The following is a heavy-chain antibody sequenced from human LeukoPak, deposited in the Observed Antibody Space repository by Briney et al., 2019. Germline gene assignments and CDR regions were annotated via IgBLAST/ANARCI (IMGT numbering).Heavy chain of an antibody. V-gene: IGHV4-59*12. D-gene: IGHD4-23*01. Sequence: SETLSLTCTVSGGSISSYYWSWIQQPPGKGLEWIGYIYYSGSTNYNPSLKSRVTISVDTSKNQFSLKLSSVTAADTAVYYCARSLRWFYNWFDPWGQGTLVTVSS. J-gene: IGHJ5*02. CDR1: GGSISSYY. CDR2: IYYSGST. CDR3: ARSLRWFYNWFDP.